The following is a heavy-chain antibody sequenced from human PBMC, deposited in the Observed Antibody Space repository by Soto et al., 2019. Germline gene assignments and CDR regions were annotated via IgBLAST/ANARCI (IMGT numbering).Heavy chain of an antibody. Sequence: EVQLVESGGGLVQPGGSLRLSCAASGFTFSTYKMNWVRQAPGKGLAWVSYISSSSSTIYYADSVKGRFTISRDNAKNSLYLQMNSLRDEDTAVYYCARDPYDYDDTSGYYRNWGQGTLVTVSS. D-gene: IGHD3-22*01. CDR3: ARDPYDYDDTSGYYRN. J-gene: IGHJ4*02. CDR1: GFTFSTYK. CDR2: ISSSSSTI. V-gene: IGHV3-48*02.